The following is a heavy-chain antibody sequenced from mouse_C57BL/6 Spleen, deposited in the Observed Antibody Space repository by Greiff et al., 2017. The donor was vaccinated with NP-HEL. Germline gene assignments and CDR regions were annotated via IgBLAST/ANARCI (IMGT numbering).Heavy chain of an antibody. CDR2: ISSGSSTI. CDR1: GFTFSDYG. J-gene: IGHJ4*01. Sequence: EVMLVESGGGLVKPGGSLKLSCAASGFTFSDYGMHWVRQAPEKGLEWVAYISSGSSTIYYADTVKGRFTISRDNAKNTLFLQMTSLRSEDTAMYYCARRWAMVTSYYAMDYWGQGTSVTVSS. V-gene: IGHV5-17*01. CDR3: ARRWAMVTSYYAMDY. D-gene: IGHD2-2*01.